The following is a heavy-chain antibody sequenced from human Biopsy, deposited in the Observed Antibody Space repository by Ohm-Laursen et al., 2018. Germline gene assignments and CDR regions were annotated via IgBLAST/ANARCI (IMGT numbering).Heavy chain of an antibody. D-gene: IGHD3-9*01. CDR1: EGTFSNYG. V-gene: IGHV1-69*06. J-gene: IGHJ1*01. CDR3: ATKLTGYFHH. Sequence: GASVKVSCKAPEGTFSNYGVNWVRQAPGQGLEWLGGNIPTLGTGNYAHQFQDRVTVVADTSTSTATMELRSLRSDDTAVYYCATKLTGYFHHWGQGTLVIVSS. CDR2: NIPTLGTG.